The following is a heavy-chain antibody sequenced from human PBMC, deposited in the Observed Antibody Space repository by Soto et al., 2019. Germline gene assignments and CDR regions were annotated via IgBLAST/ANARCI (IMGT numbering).Heavy chain of an antibody. J-gene: IGHJ3*02. CDR3: ATQNYYGSGSYYNGAFDI. CDR2: ISGSGGST. Sequence: EVQLLESGGGLVQPGGSLRLSCAASGFTFSSYAMSWVRQAPGKGLEWVSAISGSGGSTYYADSVKGRFTISRDNSKNTLYRQSNSLRAEDTAVYYCATQNYYGSGSYYNGAFDIWGQGTMVTVSS. V-gene: IGHV3-23*01. D-gene: IGHD3-10*01. CDR1: GFTFSSYA.